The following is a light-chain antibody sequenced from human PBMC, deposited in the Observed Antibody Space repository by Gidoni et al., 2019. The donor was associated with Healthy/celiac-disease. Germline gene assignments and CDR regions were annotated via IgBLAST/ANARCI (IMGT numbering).Light chain of an antibody. CDR3: QSYDSSTVV. CDR1: SGSIASNY. J-gene: IGLJ2*01. CDR2: EDN. Sequence: NFMLTQPHPVSESPGNTVTISCTRSSGSIASNYVQWYQQRPGSAPTTVIYEDNQRPSGVPDRFSGSIDSSSNSASLTISGLKTEDEADYYCQSYDSSTVVFGGGTKLTVL. V-gene: IGLV6-57*04.